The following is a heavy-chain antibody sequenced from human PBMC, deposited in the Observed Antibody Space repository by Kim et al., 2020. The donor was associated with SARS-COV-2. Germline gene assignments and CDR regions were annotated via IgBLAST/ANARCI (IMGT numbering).Heavy chain of an antibody. V-gene: IGHV3-73*01. Sequence: GGSLRLSCAASGFTFSGSAMHWVRQASGKGLEWVGRIRSKANSYATAYAASVKGRFTISRDDSKNTAYLQMNSLKTEDTAVYYCTPLDVITFGGVIVPLEDYWGQGTLVTVSS. J-gene: IGHJ4*02. D-gene: IGHD3-16*02. CDR1: GFTFSGSA. CDR3: TPLDVITFGGVIVPLEDY. CDR2: IRSKANSYAT.